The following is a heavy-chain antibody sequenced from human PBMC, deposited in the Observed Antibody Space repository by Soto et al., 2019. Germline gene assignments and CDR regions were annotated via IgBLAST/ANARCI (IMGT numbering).Heavy chain of an antibody. D-gene: IGHD2-15*01. CDR2: RNVGNGNT. J-gene: IGHJ1*01. CDR1: GYTFTSYA. Sequence: ASVEVSCKASGYTFTSYAMHWVRQAPGQRLEWMGWRNVGNGNTKYSQKFQGRVTITRDTSASTAYMELSSLRSEDTAVYYCARPRAHCTGGSCYTEYFQHWGQGTLVTVSS. CDR3: ARPRAHCTGGSCYTEYFQH. V-gene: IGHV1-3*01.